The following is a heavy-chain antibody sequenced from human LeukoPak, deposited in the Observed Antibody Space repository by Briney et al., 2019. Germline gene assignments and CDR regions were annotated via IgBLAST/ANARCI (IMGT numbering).Heavy chain of an antibody. CDR3: ARIRVADVYYFDY. Sequence: PSETLSLTCAVSGGSISSGGYSWSWIRQPPGKGLEWIGYIYHSGSTYYNPSLKSRVTISVDTSKNQFSLKLSSVTAADTAVYYCARIRVADVYYFDYWGQGTQVTVSS. V-gene: IGHV4-30-2*02. D-gene: IGHD6-19*01. CDR1: GGSISSGGYS. CDR2: IYHSGST. J-gene: IGHJ4*02.